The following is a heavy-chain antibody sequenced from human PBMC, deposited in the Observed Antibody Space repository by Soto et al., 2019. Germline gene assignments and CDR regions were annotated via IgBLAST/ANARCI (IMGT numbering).Heavy chain of an antibody. Sequence: EVQLLESGGGLVQSGGSLRLSCAASGFTFSSYAMKWVRQAPGKGLEWVSLIGESGTPTYYADSVKGRLTISRDNSGNTLFLEMYSLRAEDTAVYYCARYIPGVRYYGMDVWGQGTTVTVSS. J-gene: IGHJ6*02. CDR1: GFTFSSYA. V-gene: IGHV3-23*01. D-gene: IGHD2-2*01. CDR3: ARYIPGVRYYGMDV. CDR2: IGESGTPT.